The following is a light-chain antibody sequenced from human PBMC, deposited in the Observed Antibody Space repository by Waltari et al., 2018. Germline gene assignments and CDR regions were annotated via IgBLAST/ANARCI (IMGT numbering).Light chain of an antibody. V-gene: IGKV1-5*03. J-gene: IGKJ4*01. CDR3: QEYDTLPVT. CDR1: QSVKNN. Sequence: DIQMTQSPSTLSASVGDSVPIPCRASQSVKNNLAWYQQKPGKAPKVLIHKASRLESGVPSRFSGSGYGTEFTLTISSLQPDDFATYYCQEYDTLPVTFGGGTKVEIK. CDR2: KAS.